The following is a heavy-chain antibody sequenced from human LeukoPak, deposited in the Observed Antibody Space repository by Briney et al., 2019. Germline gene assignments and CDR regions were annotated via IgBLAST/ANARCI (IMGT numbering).Heavy chain of an antibody. V-gene: IGHV4-34*01. CDR2: INHSGSN. D-gene: IGHD3-10*01. CDR1: GGSFSGYY. CDR3: ARGQRSRGLGY. J-gene: IGHJ4*02. Sequence: SETLSLTCAVYGGSFSGYYWSWIRQPPGKGLEWIGEINHSGSNNYNPSLKSRVTISVDTSKNQFSLKLSSVTAADTAVYYCARGQRSRGLGYWGQGTLVTVSS.